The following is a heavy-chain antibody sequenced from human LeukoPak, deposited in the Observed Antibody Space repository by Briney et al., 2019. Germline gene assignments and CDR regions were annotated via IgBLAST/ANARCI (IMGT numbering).Heavy chain of an antibody. Sequence: GGSLRLSCEASGFTFNNYAMSWVRQAPGKGLEWVSAISGSGGSTYYADSVKGRFTISRDNSKNSLYLQMNSLRTEDTALYYCAKDRSRSDSWWELSRRGYWFDPWGQGTLVTVSS. CDR3: AKDRSRSDSWWELSRRGYWFDP. J-gene: IGHJ5*02. CDR2: ISGSGGST. D-gene: IGHD1-26*01. V-gene: IGHV3-43*02. CDR1: GFTFNNYA.